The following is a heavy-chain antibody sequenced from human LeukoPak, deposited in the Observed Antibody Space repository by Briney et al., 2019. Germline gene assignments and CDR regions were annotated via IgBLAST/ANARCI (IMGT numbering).Heavy chain of an antibody. D-gene: IGHD2-15*01. CDR1: GYTFTAHY. CDR3: ASYPRYVSTPPFDY. Sequence: ASVKVSCKASGYTFTAHYMHWVRQAPGQGPEWMGWINPNTGDTKYAQKFQGRVTMTRDTTISTAYLELSRLTSDDTAVYYCASYPRYVSTPPFDYWGQGTLVTVSS. J-gene: IGHJ4*02. V-gene: IGHV1-2*02. CDR2: INPNTGDT.